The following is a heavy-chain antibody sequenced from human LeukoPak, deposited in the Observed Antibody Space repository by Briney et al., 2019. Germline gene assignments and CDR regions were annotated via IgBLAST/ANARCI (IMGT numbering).Heavy chain of an antibody. D-gene: IGHD5-12*01. V-gene: IGHV1-2*02. CDR2: INPRSGGT. CDR1: GYTFSDYY. CDR3: ARGATAQYFDP. J-gene: IGHJ5*02. Sequence: ASVKVSCKASGYTFSDYYIHWVRRAPGQGLEWMGWINPRSGGTNSAQRFQGRVTMTRDTSIDTVYMELSRLTSDDTAVYYCARGATAQYFDPWGQGTLVTVSS.